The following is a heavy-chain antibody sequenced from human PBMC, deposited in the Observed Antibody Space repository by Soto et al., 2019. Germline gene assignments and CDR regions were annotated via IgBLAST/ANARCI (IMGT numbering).Heavy chain of an antibody. CDR1: GYTFTSYG. J-gene: IGHJ5*02. V-gene: IGHV1-18*04. CDR3: ARDLSGDYCSSTSCYRSWFDP. CDR2: ISAYNGNT. D-gene: IGHD2-2*01. Sequence: SSVKVSCKASGYTFTSYGISWVRQAPGQGLEWMGWISAYNGNTNYAQKLQGRVTMTTDTSTSTAYMELRSLRSDDTAVYYCARDLSGDYCSSTSCYRSWFDPWGQGTLVTVSA.